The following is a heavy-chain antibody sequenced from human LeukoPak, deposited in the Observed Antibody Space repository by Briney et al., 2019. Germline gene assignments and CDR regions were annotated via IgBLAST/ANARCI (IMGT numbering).Heavy chain of an antibody. CDR2: IYTSGST. V-gene: IGHV4-4*07. Sequence: SETLSLTCTVSGGSISSYYWSWIRQPAGKGLEWIGRIYTSGSTNYNPSLKSRVTMSVDTSKNQFSLKLSSVTAADTAVYYCARDQGGSYSDYYYYYMDVWGKGTTVTVSS. CDR1: GGSISSYY. D-gene: IGHD1-26*01. CDR3: ARDQGGSYSDYYYYYMDV. J-gene: IGHJ6*03.